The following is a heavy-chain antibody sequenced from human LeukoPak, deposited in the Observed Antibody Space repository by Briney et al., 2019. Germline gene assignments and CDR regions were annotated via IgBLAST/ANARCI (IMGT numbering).Heavy chain of an antibody. CDR2: ISGCGGST. CDR3: AKDHTPRIGGVPDAFDI. V-gene: IGHV3-23*01. CDR1: GFTFSSYA. J-gene: IGHJ3*02. Sequence: PGGSLRLSCAASGFTFSSYAMSWVRQAPGKGLEWVSAISGCGGSTYYADSVKGRFTISRDNSKNTLYLQMNSLRAEDTAVYYCAKDHTPRIGGVPDAFDIWGQGTMVTVSS. D-gene: IGHD1-26*01.